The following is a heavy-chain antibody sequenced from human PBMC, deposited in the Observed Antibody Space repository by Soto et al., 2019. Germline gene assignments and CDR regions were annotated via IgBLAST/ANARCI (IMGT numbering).Heavy chain of an antibody. CDR2: ISGSGGST. D-gene: IGHD3-22*01. J-gene: IGHJ6*02. V-gene: IGHV3-23*01. CDR3: AKERTYYYDSSGYRADGYGMDV. Sequence: EVQLLESGGGLVQPGGSLRLSCAASGFTFSSYAMSWVRQAPGKGLEWVSAISGSGGSTYYADSVKGRFTISRDNSKNTLYLQMNSLRAEDTAVYYCAKERTYYYDSSGYRADGYGMDVWGQGTTVTVSS. CDR1: GFTFSSYA.